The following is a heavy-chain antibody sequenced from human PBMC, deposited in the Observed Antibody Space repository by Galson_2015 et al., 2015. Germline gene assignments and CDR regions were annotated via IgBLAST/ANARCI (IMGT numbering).Heavy chain of an antibody. CDR2: IYYSGST. D-gene: IGHD3-3*01. J-gene: IGHJ4*02. CDR1: GGSISSRSYY. V-gene: IGHV4-39*01. Sequence: ETLSLTCTVSGGSISSRSYYWGWIRQPPGKGLEWIGSIYYSGSTYYNPSLKSRVTISVDTSKNQFSLKLSSVTAADTAVYYCASLGFGVVASFDYWGQGTLVTVSS. CDR3: ASLGFGVVASFDY.